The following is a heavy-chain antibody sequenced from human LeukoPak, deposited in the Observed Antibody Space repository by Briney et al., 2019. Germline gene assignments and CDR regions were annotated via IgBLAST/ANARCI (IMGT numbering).Heavy chain of an antibody. CDR3: ASNPRGDSLTFDY. Sequence: APVKVSCKASGYTLSSYGVNWVRQAPGQRLEWMGWISIYKGNTNYAQILQGRVTMTTDTSTSTVYMELRSLRSDDTAVYYCASNPRGDSLTFDYWGQGTLVTVSS. D-gene: IGHD2-21*02. V-gene: IGHV1-18*04. J-gene: IGHJ4*02. CDR1: GYTLSSYG. CDR2: ISIYKGNT.